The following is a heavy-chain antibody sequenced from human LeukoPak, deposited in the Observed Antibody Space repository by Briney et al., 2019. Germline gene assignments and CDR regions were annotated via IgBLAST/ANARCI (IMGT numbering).Heavy chain of an antibody. CDR1: GYTFTSYY. Sequence: ASVKVSCKASGYTFTSYYMHWVRQTPGQGLEWMGWINPDTGDTNYAQNFQGRVTMTRDMTFTTAYMDLDSLTSDDTAVYYCARDAYFDHWGQGTLVTVSS. CDR3: ARDAYFDH. J-gene: IGHJ4*02. V-gene: IGHV1-2*02. CDR2: INPDTGDT.